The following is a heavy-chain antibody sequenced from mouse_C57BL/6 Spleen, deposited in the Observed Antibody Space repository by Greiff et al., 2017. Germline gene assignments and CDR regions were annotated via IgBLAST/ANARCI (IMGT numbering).Heavy chain of an antibody. D-gene: IGHD4-1*01. CDR2: IRNKANGYTT. CDR1: GFTFTDYY. J-gene: IGHJ4*01. CDR3: ARYGGLGPIYAMDY. Sequence: EVKLMESGGGLVQPGGSLSLSCAASGFTFTDYYMSWVRQPPGKALEWLGFIRNKANGYTTEYSASVKGRFTISRANSQSILYLQMNALRAEDSATYYCARYGGLGPIYAMDYWGQGTSVTVSS. V-gene: IGHV7-3*01.